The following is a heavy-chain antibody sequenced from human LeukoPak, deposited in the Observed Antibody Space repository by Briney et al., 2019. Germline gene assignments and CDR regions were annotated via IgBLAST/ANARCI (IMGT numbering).Heavy chain of an antibody. CDR3: ARHPYYDILTGYYYDY. J-gene: IGHJ4*02. D-gene: IGHD3-9*01. CDR1: GFTFSSYS. V-gene: IGHV3-21*01. Sequence: PGGSLRLSCAASGFTFSSYSMNWVRRAPGKGLEWVSSISSSSSYIYYADSVKGRFTISRDNAKNSLYLQMNSLRAEDTAVYYCARHPYYDILTGYYYDYWGQGTLVTVSS. CDR2: ISSSSSYI.